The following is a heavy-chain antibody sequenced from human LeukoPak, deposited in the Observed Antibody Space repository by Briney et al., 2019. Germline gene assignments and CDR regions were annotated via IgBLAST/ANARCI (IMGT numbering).Heavy chain of an antibody. V-gene: IGHV3-21*01. Sequence: GGSLRLSCAASGFTFSNYTVNWVRQAPGKGLEWVSSISGSSSYIYYADSVKGRFTISRDNAKNSLYLQINSLRAEDTAVYYCASKVGATTDFYYYGMDVWGQGTTVTVSS. J-gene: IGHJ6*02. CDR1: GFTFSNYT. D-gene: IGHD1-26*01. CDR2: ISGSSSYI. CDR3: ASKVGATTDFYYYGMDV.